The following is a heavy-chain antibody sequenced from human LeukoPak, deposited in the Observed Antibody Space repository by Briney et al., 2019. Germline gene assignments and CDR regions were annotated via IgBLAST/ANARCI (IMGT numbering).Heavy chain of an antibody. CDR2: ISYDGSNK. D-gene: IGHD3-3*01. J-gene: IGHJ3*02. Sequence: PGGSLRPSCAASGFTFSSYGMHWVRQAPGKGLEWVAVISYDGSNKYYIDSVKGRFTISRDNSRNTLYLQMNSLRAEDTAVYYCAKRRGTYYDFWSGYGAFDIWGQGTMVTVSS. V-gene: IGHV3-30*18. CDR1: GFTFSSYG. CDR3: AKRRGTYYDFWSGYGAFDI.